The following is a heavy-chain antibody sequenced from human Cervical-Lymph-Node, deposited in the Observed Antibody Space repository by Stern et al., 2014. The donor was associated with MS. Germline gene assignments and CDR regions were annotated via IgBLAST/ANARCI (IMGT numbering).Heavy chain of an antibody. CDR2: IIPIFGTA. Sequence: QVQLVQSGAAVKKPGSSVKVSCKASGGTFSSYAIRWVRQAPGQGLEWMGGIIPIFGTANYEQKCQGRVTITPDESTSTAYMELSSLRSEDTAVYYCARGELKEGLVRGMDVWGQGTTVTVSS. CDR3: ARGELKEGLVRGMDV. J-gene: IGHJ6*02. V-gene: IGHV1-69*01. CDR1: GGTFSSYA. D-gene: IGHD1-26*01.